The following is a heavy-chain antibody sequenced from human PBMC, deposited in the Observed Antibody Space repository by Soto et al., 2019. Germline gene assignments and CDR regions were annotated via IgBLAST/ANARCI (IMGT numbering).Heavy chain of an antibody. Sequence: EVQLVESGGGLVQPGRSLRLSCTASGFTFGDYAMSWVRQAPGKGLEWVGFIRSKAYGGTTEYAASVKGRFTISRDDSKSIAYLQMNSLKTEDTAVYYCTGKARNYYYYGMDVWGQGTTVTVSS. V-gene: IGHV3-49*04. CDR3: TGKARNYYYYGMDV. J-gene: IGHJ6*02. CDR2: IRSKAYGGTT. D-gene: IGHD6-6*01. CDR1: GFTFGDYA.